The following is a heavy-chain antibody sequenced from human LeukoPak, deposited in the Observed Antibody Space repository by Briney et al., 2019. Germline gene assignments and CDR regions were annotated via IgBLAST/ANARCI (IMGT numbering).Heavy chain of an antibody. V-gene: IGHV4-4*07. CDR2: IYTSGST. Sequence: SETLSLTCTVSGDSISSYYWSWIRQPAGKGLEWIGRIYTSGSTTYNPSLKSRVTISVDTSKNQFSLKLSSVTAADTAVYYCASSNWLRDANFDNWGQETLVTVSS. D-gene: IGHD6-13*01. J-gene: IGHJ4*02. CDR1: GDSISSYY. CDR3: ASSNWLRDANFDN.